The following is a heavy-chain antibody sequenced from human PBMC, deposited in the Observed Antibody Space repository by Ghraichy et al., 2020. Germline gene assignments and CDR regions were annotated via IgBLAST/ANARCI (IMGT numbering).Heavy chain of an antibody. V-gene: IGHV4-39*07. J-gene: IGHJ5*02. CDR1: GGSISSSSYY. Sequence: GSLSLTCTVSGGSISSSSYYWGWIRQPPGKGLEWIGSIYYSGSTYYNPSLKSRVTISVDTSKNQFSLKLSSVTAADTAVYYCARHEQRIVVVVAALVWFDPWGQGTLVTVSS. CDR3: ARHEQRIVVVVAALVWFDP. CDR2: IYYSGST. D-gene: IGHD2-15*01.